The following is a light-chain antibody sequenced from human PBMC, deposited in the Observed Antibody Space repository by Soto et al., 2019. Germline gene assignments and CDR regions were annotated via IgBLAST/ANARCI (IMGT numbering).Light chain of an antibody. J-gene: IGKJ5*01. CDR1: QSINTY. Sequence: EIELTQSPATLSLSPGEGATLSCRASQSINTYLAWYQQKPGQAPRLLIYDASKRATGIPARFSGSGSGTNSTLTISSLEPEDFAVYYCQQRRSWQVTFGQGTRLEIK. V-gene: IGKV3D-11*02. CDR2: DAS. CDR3: QQRRSWQVT.